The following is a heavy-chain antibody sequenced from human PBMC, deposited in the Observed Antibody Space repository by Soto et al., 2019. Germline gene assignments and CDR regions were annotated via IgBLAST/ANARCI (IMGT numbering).Heavy chain of an antibody. D-gene: IGHD3-3*01. CDR3: ARSGVDFWSGYPQNYYYYYMDV. J-gene: IGHJ6*03. CDR2: INPNSGGT. CDR1: GYTFTGYY. V-gene: IGHV1-2*04. Sequence: EASVKVSCKASGYTFTGYYMYWVRQAPGQGLEWMGWINPNSGGTNYARKFQGWVTMTRDTSISTAYMGLSRLTSDDTAVYYCARSGVDFWSGYPQNYYYYYMDVWGKGTTVTVSS.